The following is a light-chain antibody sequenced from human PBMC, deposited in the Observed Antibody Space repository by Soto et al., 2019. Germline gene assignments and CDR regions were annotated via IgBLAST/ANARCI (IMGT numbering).Light chain of an antibody. CDR3: QSWGTGLQVV. CDR2: IHNDGTV. CDR1: SGHTTYA. J-gene: IGLJ1*01. Sequence: QAVVTQSPSTSASLGASVKLTCTLSSGHTTYAIAWHQQRPKKGPRFLMKIHNDGTVTKGDGVPDRFSGSTSGAERHLTLSSLQSDDEADYYCQSWGTGLQVVFGAGTKVTVL. V-gene: IGLV4-69*02.